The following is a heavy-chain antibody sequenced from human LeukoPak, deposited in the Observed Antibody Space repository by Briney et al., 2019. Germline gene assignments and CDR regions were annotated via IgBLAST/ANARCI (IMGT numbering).Heavy chain of an antibody. D-gene: IGHD3-22*01. CDR1: GFTFSSHW. V-gene: IGHV3-74*01. CDR3: ARGPGGGSGSYYVGDY. J-gene: IGHJ4*02. CDR2: INGDGSST. Sequence: GGSLRLSCAASGFTFSSHWMHWVRQAPGKGLVWVSRINGDGSSTSYADSVKGRFTISRDNAKNTMYLQTNSLRAEDTAVYFCARGPGGGSGSYYVGDYWGQGTLVTVSS.